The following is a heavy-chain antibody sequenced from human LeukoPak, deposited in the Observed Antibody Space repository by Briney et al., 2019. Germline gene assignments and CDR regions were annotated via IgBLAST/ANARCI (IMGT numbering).Heavy chain of an antibody. V-gene: IGHV4-30-4*01. J-gene: IGHJ5*02. D-gene: IGHD5-12*01. CDR3: ARMAGYSGYGDDNRLRPHNWFDP. Sequence: SETLSLTCTVSGGSISSGDYYWSWIRQPPGKGLEWIGYIYYSGSTYYNPSLKSRVTISVDTSKNQFSLKLSSVTAADTAVYYCARMAGYSGYGDDNRLRPHNWFDPWGQGTLVTVSS. CDR1: GGSISSGDYY. CDR2: IYYSGST.